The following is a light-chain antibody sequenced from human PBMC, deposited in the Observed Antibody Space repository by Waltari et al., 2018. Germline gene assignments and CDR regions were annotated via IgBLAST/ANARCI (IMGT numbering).Light chain of an antibody. CDR2: DAS. J-gene: IGKJ1*01. CDR1: QSVSKY. V-gene: IGKV3-20*01. Sequence: EMVLTQSPGTLSLSPGDRATLSCRASQSVSKYLAWYQQKPGQAPRLLIYDASTRATGIPDRFSGSGWGTDFSLTISRLEPEDFAVYYCQKYGTLPATFGQGTKVQ. CDR3: QKYGTLPAT.